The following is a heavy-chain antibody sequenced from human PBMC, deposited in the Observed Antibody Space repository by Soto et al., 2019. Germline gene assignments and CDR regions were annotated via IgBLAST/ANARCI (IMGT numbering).Heavy chain of an antibody. CDR2: ISGSGGST. CDR1: GFTFSSYA. V-gene: IGHV3-23*01. Sequence: GGSLRLSCAASGFTFSSYAMSWVRQAPGKGLEWVSAISGSGGSTYYADSVKGRFTISRDNSKNTLYLQMNSLRAEDTAVYYCANDVGISSSSSWYFAFDIWGQGTMVTVSS. J-gene: IGHJ3*02. CDR3: ANDVGISSSSSWYFAFDI. D-gene: IGHD6-13*01.